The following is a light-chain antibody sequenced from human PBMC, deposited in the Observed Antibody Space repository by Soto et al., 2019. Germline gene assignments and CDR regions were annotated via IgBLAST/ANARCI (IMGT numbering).Light chain of an antibody. CDR3: SSYTSSSTWL. Sequence: QSARTQPASVSGSPGQSITISCTGTSSDVGAYNYVSWYQQHPGKAPKLMIYEVSNRPSGVSNRFSGSKSANTASLTISGLQAGDEADYYCSSYTSSSTWLFGGGTKLTVL. V-gene: IGLV2-14*03. CDR2: EVS. CDR1: SSDVGAYNY. J-gene: IGLJ3*02.